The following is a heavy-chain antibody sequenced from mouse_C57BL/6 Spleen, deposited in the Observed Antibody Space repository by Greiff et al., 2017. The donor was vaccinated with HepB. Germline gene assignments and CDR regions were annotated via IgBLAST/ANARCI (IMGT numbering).Heavy chain of an antibody. CDR2: IDPENGDT. J-gene: IGHJ2*01. Sequence: EVQLQQSGAELVRPGASVKLSCTASGFNIKDDYMHWVKQRPEQGLEWIGWIDPENGDTEYASKFQGKATITADTSSNTAYLQLSSLTSEDTAVYYCTRSKGDFDYWGQGTTLTVSS. V-gene: IGHV14-4*01. D-gene: IGHD2-5*01. CDR3: TRSKGDFDY. CDR1: GFNIKDDY.